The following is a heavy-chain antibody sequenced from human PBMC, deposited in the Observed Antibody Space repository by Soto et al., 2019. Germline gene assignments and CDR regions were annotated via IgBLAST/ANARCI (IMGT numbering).Heavy chain of an antibody. J-gene: IGHJ4*02. CDR3: ARVNSSSYHYFNY. CDR2: IYTAGSA. Sequence: EVQLVESGGGLVQPGGSLRLSCAASGFTVSNYHMNWVRRAPGKGLEWVSVIYTAGSADFADSVKGRFSISRDDSKNTMYLQMCSLRAENTAVYYCARVNSSSYHYFNYWGQGTLVTVSS. V-gene: IGHV3-66*01. D-gene: IGHD6-13*01. CDR1: GFTVSNYH.